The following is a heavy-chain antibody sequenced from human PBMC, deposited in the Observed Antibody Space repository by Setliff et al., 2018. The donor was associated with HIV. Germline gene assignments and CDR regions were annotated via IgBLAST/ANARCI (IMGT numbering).Heavy chain of an antibody. D-gene: IGHD2-8*01. CDR1: GLAVTSQY. CDR2: IYSGAST. J-gene: IGHJ4*02. V-gene: IGHV3-53*01. Sequence: GGSLRLSCAVSGLAVTSQYMSWVRQAPGKALEWVSVIYSGASTYYADSVKGRFTISRDRSKNSLYLQMNSLRADDTAVYYCLSDVDGANGGFWGQGSLVTVSS. CDR3: LSDVDGANGGF.